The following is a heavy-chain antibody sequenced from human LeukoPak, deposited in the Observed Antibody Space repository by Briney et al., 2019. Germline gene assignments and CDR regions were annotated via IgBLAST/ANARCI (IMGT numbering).Heavy chain of an antibody. CDR3: AKVRGSGSIGSLDY. V-gene: IGHV3-30*02. CDR2: IRYDGSNK. CDR1: GFTFSSYG. D-gene: IGHD3-10*01. J-gene: IGHJ4*02. Sequence: GGSLRLSCAASGFTFSSYGMHWVRQAPGKGLEWVAFIRYDGSNKYYADSVKGRFTISRDNSKNTLYLQMNSLRAEDTAVYYCAKVRGSGSIGSLDYWGQGTLVTVSS.